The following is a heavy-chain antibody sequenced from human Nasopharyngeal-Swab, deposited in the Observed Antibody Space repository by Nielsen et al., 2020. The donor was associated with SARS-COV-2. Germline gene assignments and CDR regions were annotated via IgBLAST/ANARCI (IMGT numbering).Heavy chain of an antibody. CDR2: IKQGGSEK. D-gene: IGHD4-17*01. V-gene: IGHV3-7*01. CDR1: GFTFSSYW. CDR3: ARDGAFSSYYGPPFYYYYGMDV. Sequence: GESLKISYAASGFTFSSYWMSWVRQAPGKGLEWVANIKQGGSEKYYVDSVKGRFTISRDNAKNSLYLQMNSMRAEDTAVYYCARDGAFSSYYGPPFYYYYGMDVWGQGTTVTVSS. J-gene: IGHJ6*02.